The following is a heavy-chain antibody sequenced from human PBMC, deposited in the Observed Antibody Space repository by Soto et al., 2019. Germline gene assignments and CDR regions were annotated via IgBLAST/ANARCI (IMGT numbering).Heavy chain of an antibody. Sequence: PGGSLRLSCTASGFTFSGYAVSWVRQAPGKGLEWVSAISGSGGSTYFRDTVRGRFTSSRDNSKNTLYRPMDSLRAEDTAVYYCAKDSISSDGGYYLYYFDSWGQGTLVTVSS. J-gene: IGHJ4*02. CDR3: AKDSISSDGGYYLYYFDS. CDR1: GFTFSGYA. V-gene: IGHV3-23*01. CDR2: ISGSGGST. D-gene: IGHD3-22*01.